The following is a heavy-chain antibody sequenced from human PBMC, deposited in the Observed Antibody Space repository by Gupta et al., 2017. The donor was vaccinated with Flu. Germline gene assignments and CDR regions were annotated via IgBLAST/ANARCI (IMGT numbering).Heavy chain of an antibody. D-gene: IGHD1-26*01. CDR3: ARDGTEWELDY. CDR2: ISSSSSTI. V-gene: IGHV3-48*01. Sequence: WVRQAPGKGLEWVSYISSSSSTIYYADSVKGRFTISRDNAKNSLYLQMNSLRAEDTAVYYCARDGTEWELDYWGQGTLVTVSS. J-gene: IGHJ4*02.